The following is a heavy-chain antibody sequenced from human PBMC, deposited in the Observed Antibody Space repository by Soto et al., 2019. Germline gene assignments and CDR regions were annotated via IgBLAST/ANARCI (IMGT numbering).Heavy chain of an antibody. CDR1: GGSFSGYY. CDR2: INHSGST. D-gene: IGHD6-6*01. CDR3: ARVSTLAARDGQGTFDY. V-gene: IGHV4-34*01. J-gene: IGHJ4*02. Sequence: QVQLQQWGAGLLKPSETLSLTCAVYGGSFSGYYWSWIRQPPGKGLEWIGEINHSGSTNYNPSLKSRVTISVDTSKNQFSLKLSSVTAADTAVYYGARVSTLAARDGQGTFDYWGQGTLVTVSS.